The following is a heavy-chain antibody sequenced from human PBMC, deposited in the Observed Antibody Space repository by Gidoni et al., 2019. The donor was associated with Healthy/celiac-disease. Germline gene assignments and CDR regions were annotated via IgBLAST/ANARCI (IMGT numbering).Heavy chain of an antibody. CDR1: GFTFSSYG. V-gene: IGHV3-33*01. J-gene: IGHJ3*02. Sequence: QVQLVESGGGVVQPGRSLRLSCAASGFTFSSYGMPWVRQAPGKGLEWVAVIWYDGSNKYYADSVKGRFTISRDNSKNTLYLQMNSLRAEDTAVYYCARDPERSRYCSGGSCYPHAFDIWGQGTMVTVSS. CDR3: ARDPERSRYCSGGSCYPHAFDI. CDR2: IWYDGSNK. D-gene: IGHD2-15*01.